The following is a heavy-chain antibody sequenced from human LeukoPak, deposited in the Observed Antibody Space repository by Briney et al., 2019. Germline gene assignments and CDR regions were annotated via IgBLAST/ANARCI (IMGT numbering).Heavy chain of an antibody. V-gene: IGHV4-61*01. CDR1: GGSVSSSSYY. CDR3: ARERREVLRYFDWSYQSYYFDY. Sequence: PSETLSLTCTVSGGSVSSSSYYWGWIRQPPGKGLEWIGYIYYSGSTNYNPSLKSRVTISVDTSKNQFSLKLSSVTAADTAVYYCARERREVLRYFDWSYQSYYFDYWGQGTLVTVSS. CDR2: IYYSGST. D-gene: IGHD3-9*01. J-gene: IGHJ4*02.